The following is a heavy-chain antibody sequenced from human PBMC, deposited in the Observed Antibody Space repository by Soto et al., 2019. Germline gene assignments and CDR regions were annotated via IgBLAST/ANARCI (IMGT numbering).Heavy chain of an antibody. Sequence: SETLSLTCTVSGGSISSGGYYWSWIRQHPGKGLEWIGYIYYSGSTYYNPSLKSRVTISVDRSKNQFSLNLSSVTAADTAVYYCARGVTTVTTSDYWGQGTLVTVSS. J-gene: IGHJ4*02. V-gene: IGHV4-31*03. CDR2: IYYSGST. CDR1: GGSISSGGYY. D-gene: IGHD4-17*01. CDR3: ARGVTTVTTSDY.